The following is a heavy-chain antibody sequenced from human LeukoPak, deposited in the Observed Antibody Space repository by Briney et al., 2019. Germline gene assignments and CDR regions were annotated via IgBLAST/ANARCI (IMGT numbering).Heavy chain of an antibody. D-gene: IGHD2-2*02. CDR2: MNPNSGNT. V-gene: IGHV1-8*03. J-gene: IGHJ5*02. Sequence: ASVKVSCKASGYTFTSYDINWVRQATGQGLEWMGWMNPNSGNTGYAQKFQGRVTITRNTSISTAYMELSSLRSEDTAVYYCARVGCSSTSCYTGWFDPWGQGTLVTVSS. CDR3: ARVGCSSTSCYTGWFDP. CDR1: GYTFTSYD.